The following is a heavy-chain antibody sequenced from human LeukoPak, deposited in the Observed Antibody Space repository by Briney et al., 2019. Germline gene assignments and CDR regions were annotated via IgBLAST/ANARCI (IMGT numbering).Heavy chain of an antibody. D-gene: IGHD6-13*01. Sequence: ASVKVSCKASGYTFTGYYMHWVRQAPGQGLEWMGWINPNSGNTGYAQKFQGRVTMTRNTSISTAYMELSSLRSEDTAVYYCARGRVAAAAGYWGQGTLVTVSS. V-gene: IGHV1-8*02. CDR1: GYTFTGYY. CDR3: ARGRVAAAAGY. CDR2: INPNSGNT. J-gene: IGHJ4*02.